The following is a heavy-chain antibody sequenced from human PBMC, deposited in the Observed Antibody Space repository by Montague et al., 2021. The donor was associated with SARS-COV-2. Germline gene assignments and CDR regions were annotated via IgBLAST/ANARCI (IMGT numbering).Heavy chain of an antibody. Sequence: FNKSGSTYYNPSLKSRVTISVDTSKNQFSLKLSSVTATDTAVYYCARRPLGYYYYGMDVWGQGTTVTVSS. CDR3: ARRPLGYYYYGMDV. J-gene: IGHJ6*02. V-gene: IGHV4-39*07. CDR2: FNKSGST.